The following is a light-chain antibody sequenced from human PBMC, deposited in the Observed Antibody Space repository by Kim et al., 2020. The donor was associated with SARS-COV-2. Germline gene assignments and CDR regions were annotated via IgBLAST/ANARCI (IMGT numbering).Light chain of an antibody. CDR1: SSNIGSNY. J-gene: IGLJ1*01. CDR2: RNN. CDR3: AAWDDSLSGYV. V-gene: IGLV1-47*01. Sequence: GQRETTSCPGSSSNIGSNYVYWYQPLPGTAPKLLIYRNNQRPSGVPDRFSGSKSGTSASLAISGLRSEDEADYYCAAWDDSLSGYVFGTGTKVTVL.